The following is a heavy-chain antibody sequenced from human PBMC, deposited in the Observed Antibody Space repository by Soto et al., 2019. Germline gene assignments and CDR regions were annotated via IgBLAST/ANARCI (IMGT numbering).Heavy chain of an antibody. Sequence: EVQLVESGGGLVQPGGSRKLSCAASGLTLSGSAVHWVRQASGKGLEWVGRITSKTYNYATAYAASVKGRFTISIDDSKNTAYLRMNSLKIEDTAVYYCTRHQYGIPFDYWGQGTLVTVSS. CDR3: TRHQYGIPFDY. CDR1: GLTLSGSA. CDR2: ITSKTYNYAT. V-gene: IGHV3-73*02. D-gene: IGHD2-8*01. J-gene: IGHJ4*02.